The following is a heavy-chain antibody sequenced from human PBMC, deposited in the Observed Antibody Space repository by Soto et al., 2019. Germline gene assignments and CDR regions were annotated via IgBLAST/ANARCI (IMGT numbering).Heavy chain of an antibody. J-gene: IGHJ4*02. V-gene: IGHV4-31*02. D-gene: IGHD3-3*01. CDR2: IYYSGST. CDR1: GGSISSGGHC. Sequence: PSETLSLTCTVSGGSISSGGHCWSWIRQRPGKGLEWIGHIYYSGSTYSNPSLKSRVTISVDTSKNQFSLKLSSVTAADTAVYYCARGITIFGVVYFDYWGQGTLVTVSS. CDR3: ARGITIFGVVYFDY.